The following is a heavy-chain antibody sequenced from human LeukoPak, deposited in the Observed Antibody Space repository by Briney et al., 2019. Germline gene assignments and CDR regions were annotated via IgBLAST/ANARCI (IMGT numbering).Heavy chain of an antibody. V-gene: IGHV3-7*01. CDR2: IKEDGTEK. CDR1: GFTFTTYW. J-gene: IGHJ1*01. Sequence: GGSLRLSCAASGFTFTTYWMSWVRQPPGKGLEWVADIKEDGTEKYYVDSVKGRFTIYRDNAKKSLYLQMNSLIVEDTAIYYCAKVAHYYYGSESYYFFEHGGQGTPVTSSS. CDR3: AKVAHYYYGSESYYFFEH. D-gene: IGHD3-10*01.